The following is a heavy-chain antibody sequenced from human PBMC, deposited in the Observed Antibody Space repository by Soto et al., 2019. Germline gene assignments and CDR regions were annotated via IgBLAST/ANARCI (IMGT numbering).Heavy chain of an antibody. CDR1: GFTFSSYA. D-gene: IGHD6-19*01. CDR2: ITGGGENT. J-gene: IGHJ5*02. V-gene: IGHV3-23*01. Sequence: PGGSLRLSCAASGFTFSSYAMSWVRQAPEKGLEWVSSITGGGENTHYADSVKGRLTISRDNSKNTLSLQMNSLRVENTAVYYCAKGRIAVAAPYNWFDPWGQGTLVTVSS. CDR3: AKGRIAVAAPYNWFDP.